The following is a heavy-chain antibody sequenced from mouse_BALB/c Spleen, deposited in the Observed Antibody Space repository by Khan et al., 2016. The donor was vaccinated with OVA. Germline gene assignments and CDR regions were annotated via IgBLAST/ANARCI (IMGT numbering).Heavy chain of an antibody. V-gene: IGHV9-1*02. Sequence: QIQLVQSGPELMKPGVSVKISCKASGYTFTNYGMNWVKQAPGKGLKWMGWINTYTGEPNYTDDFKGQFTFSLETSSSTAYLQITNFTNEDMDRYFCARGASYYYFDVWGTGTTVTVSS. CDR2: INTYTGEP. D-gene: IGHD3-1*01. CDR1: GYTFTNYG. CDR3: ARGASYYYFDV. J-gene: IGHJ1*03.